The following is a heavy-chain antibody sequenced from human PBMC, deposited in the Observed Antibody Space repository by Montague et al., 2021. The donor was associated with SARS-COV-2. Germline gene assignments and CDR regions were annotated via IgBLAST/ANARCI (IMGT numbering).Heavy chain of an antibody. V-gene: IGHV4-4*02. CDR2: IYYSGST. Sequence: SETLSLTCAVSGGSISSSNWWSWVRQPPGKGLEWIGKIYYSGSTNNNPSLKSRVTISVDKSKNQFSLKLSSVTAADTAVYYCASRGAVAGKVYFQHWGQGTLVTVSS. CDR1: GGSISSSNW. D-gene: IGHD6-19*01. J-gene: IGHJ1*01. CDR3: ASRGAVAGKVYFQH.